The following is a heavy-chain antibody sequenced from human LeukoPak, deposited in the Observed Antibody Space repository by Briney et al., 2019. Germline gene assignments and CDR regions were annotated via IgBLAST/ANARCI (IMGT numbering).Heavy chain of an antibody. CDR3: ARDLSRYCSSTSCYPGP. CDR2: INPNSGGT. Sequence: ASVKVSCKASGYTFTGYYMHWVRQAPGQGLEWMGWINPNSGGTNYAQKFQGRVTMTRDTSISTAYMELSRLRPDDTAVYYCARDLSRYCSSTSCYPGPWGQGTLVTVSS. D-gene: IGHD2-2*01. V-gene: IGHV1-2*02. CDR1: GYTFTGYY. J-gene: IGHJ5*02.